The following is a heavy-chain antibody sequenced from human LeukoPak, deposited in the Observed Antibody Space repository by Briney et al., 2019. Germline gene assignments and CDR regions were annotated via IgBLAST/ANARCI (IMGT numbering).Heavy chain of an antibody. CDR2: ISAYNGNT. CDR1: GYTFTSYG. J-gene: IGHJ1*01. CDR3: ARGAEGAVAGTYFQD. D-gene: IGHD6-19*01. V-gene: IGHV1-18*01. Sequence: ASVKVFCKASGYTFTSYGISWVRQAPGQGLEWMGWISAYNGNTNYAQKLQGRVTMTTDTSTSTAYMELRSLRSDDTAVYYCARGAEGAVAGTYFQDWGQGTLVTVSS.